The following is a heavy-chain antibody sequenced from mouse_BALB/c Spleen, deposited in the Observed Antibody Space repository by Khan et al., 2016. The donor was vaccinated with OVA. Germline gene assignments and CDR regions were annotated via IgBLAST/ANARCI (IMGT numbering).Heavy chain of an antibody. D-gene: IGHD1-1*01. V-gene: IGHV2-9*02. J-gene: IGHJ3*01. CDR2: IWAGGST. Sequence: VQLKESGPGLVAPSQTLSITCTVSGFSLTSYGVHWVRQPPGKGLEWLGVIWAGGSTNHNSALMSRLSISKDNSKSQVFLKMNSLQTDDIAMYYCARAFYYGAWFAYWGQGTLVTVSA. CDR3: ARAFYYGAWFAY. CDR1: GFSLTSYG.